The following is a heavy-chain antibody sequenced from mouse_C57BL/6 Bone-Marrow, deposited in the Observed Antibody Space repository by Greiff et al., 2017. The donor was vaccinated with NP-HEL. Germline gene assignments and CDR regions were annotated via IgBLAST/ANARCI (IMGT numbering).Heavy chain of an antibody. Sequence: QVQLKQPGAELVMPGASVKLSCKASGYTLTSYWMHWVKQRPGQGLEWIGEIDPSDSYTNYNQKFKGKSTLTVDKSSSTAYMQLSSLTSEDSAVYYCARRQLDWFAYWGQGTLVTVSA. J-gene: IGHJ3*01. V-gene: IGHV1-69*01. CDR2: IDPSDSYT. D-gene: IGHD3-2*01. CDR3: ARRQLDWFAY. CDR1: GYTLTSYW.